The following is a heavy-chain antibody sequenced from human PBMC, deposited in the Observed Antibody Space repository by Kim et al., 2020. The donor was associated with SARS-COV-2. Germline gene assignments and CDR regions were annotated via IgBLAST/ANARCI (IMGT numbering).Heavy chain of an antibody. V-gene: IGHV3-7*03. CDR1: GFTFSTYW. CDR3: ASLGDSSGYYSPFDY. D-gene: IGHD3-22*01. J-gene: IGHJ4*02. CDR2: IKQDGSEK. Sequence: GGSLRLSCAASGFTFSTYWMSWVRQAPGKGLEWVANIKQDGSEKYYVDSVKGRFTISRDNAENSLFLQMNSLRAEDTAVYYCASLGDSSGYYSPFDYWGQGTLVTVSS.